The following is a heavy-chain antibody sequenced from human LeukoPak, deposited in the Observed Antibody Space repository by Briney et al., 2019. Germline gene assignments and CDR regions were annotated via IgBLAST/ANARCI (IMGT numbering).Heavy chain of an antibody. CDR3: ARDPMVRVRGSFDP. V-gene: IGHV1-69*04. CDR2: IIPILGIA. D-gene: IGHD3-10*01. J-gene: IGHJ5*02. CDR1: GGTFSSYA. Sequence: EASVKVSCKAFGGTFSSYAISWVRQAPGQGLEWMGRIIPILGIANYAQKFQGRVTITADKSTSTAYMELSSLRSEDTAVYYCARDPMVRVRGSFDPWGQGTLVTVSS.